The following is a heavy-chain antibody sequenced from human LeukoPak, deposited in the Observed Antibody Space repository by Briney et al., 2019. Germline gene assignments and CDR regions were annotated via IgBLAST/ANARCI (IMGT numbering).Heavy chain of an antibody. CDR1: GFTYSSYA. CDR3: VKDAMQWPDYYFDY. D-gene: IGHD6-19*01. CDR2: ISSNGGST. V-gene: IGHV3-64D*06. J-gene: IGHJ4*02. Sequence: GGSLRLSCSASGFTYSSYAMHWVRQAPGKGLEYVSAISSNGGSTYYADSVKGRFTISRDNSKNTLYLQMSSLRAEDTAVYYCVKDAMQWPDYYFDYWGQGTLVTVSS.